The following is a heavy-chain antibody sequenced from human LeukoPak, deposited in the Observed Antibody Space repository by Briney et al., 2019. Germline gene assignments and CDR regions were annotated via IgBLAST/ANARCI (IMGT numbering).Heavy chain of an antibody. V-gene: IGHV1-18*01. CDR3: ARTPGNGLYQLGSFDY. CDR1: GYTFTSYG. CDR2: ISAYNGNT. J-gene: IGHJ4*02. D-gene: IGHD7-27*01. Sequence: ASVKVSCKASGYTFTSYGISWVRQAPGQGLEWMGWISAYNGNTNYAQKLQGRVTMTTDTSTSTAYMELRSLRSDDTAVYYWARTPGNGLYQLGSFDYWGQGTLVTVSS.